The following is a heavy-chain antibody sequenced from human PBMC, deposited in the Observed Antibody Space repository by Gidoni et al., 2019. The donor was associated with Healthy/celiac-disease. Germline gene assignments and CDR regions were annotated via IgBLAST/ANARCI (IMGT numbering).Heavy chain of an antibody. J-gene: IGHJ2*01. D-gene: IGHD2-21*02. CDR1: VGSIRSGGYY. Sequence: QVQLQESGPGLVKPSQTLSLPCTFSVGSIRSGGYYWSWIRQHPGKGLEWIGYIYYSGSTYYNPSLKSRVTISVDTSKNQFSLKLSSVTAADTAVYYCARADCGGDCYHPIPPSDLWGRGTLVTVSS. CDR3: ARADCGGDCYHPIPPSDL. CDR2: IYYSGST. V-gene: IGHV4-31*03.